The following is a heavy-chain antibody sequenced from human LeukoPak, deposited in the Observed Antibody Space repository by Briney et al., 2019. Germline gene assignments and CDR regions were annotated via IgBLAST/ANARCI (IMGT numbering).Heavy chain of an antibody. Sequence: PGGSLRLSCAASGFTFSSYAMSWVRQAPGKGLAWVSTISGGSGSTYCADSVKGRFTISRDNSKNTLYLQMNRLRDEDTAVYYCAKHRFESGGYHSTDWGQGTLVTVSS. CDR1: GFTFSSYA. CDR3: AKHRFESGGYHSTD. V-gene: IGHV3-23*01. J-gene: IGHJ4*02. CDR2: ISGGSGST. D-gene: IGHD3-22*01.